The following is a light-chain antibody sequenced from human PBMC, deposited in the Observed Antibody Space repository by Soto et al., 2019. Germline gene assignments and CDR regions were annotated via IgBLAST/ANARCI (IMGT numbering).Light chain of an antibody. Sequence: DIVMSQSPESLAVSLGERATINCKSSQSVLHSSTNRNYLAWYQQKPGQPLRLLFYWASTRASGVPERFSASGSATDFTLTISTLQAEDVAVYHCQQYYRTPPTFGQGTKVEIK. CDR2: WAS. J-gene: IGKJ1*01. CDR3: QQYYRTPPT. V-gene: IGKV4-1*01. CDR1: QSVLHSSTNRNY.